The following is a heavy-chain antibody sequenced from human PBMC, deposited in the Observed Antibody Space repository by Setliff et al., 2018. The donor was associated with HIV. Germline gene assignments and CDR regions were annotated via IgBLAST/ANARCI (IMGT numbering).Heavy chain of an antibody. CDR1: GGSISTYY. V-gene: IGHV4-4*07. D-gene: IGHD2-15*01. Sequence: PSETLSLTCTVSGGSISTYYWSWIRQPAGKGLEWIGRVSTSGSTKYNPSLKSRVTMSLDTSKNEFSLKLSSVTAADTAVYYCARGQYCGGGSCYSPSYNWFDPWG. CDR2: VSTSGST. CDR3: ARGQYCGGGSCYSPSYNWFDP. J-gene: IGHJ5*02.